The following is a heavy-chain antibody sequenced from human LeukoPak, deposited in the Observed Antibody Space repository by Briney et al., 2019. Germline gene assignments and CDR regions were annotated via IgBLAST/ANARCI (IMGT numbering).Heavy chain of an antibody. CDR3: AKEDPQPYSGSYSGGAFDI. Sequence: GGSLRLSCAASGFTFSSYGMHWVRQAPGKGLEWVAFIRYDGSNKYYADSVKGRFTISRDNSKNTLYLQMNSLRAEDTAVYYCAKEDPQPYSGSYSGGAFDIWGQGTMVTVSS. CDR2: IRYDGSNK. J-gene: IGHJ3*02. D-gene: IGHD1-26*01. V-gene: IGHV3-30*02. CDR1: GFTFSSYG.